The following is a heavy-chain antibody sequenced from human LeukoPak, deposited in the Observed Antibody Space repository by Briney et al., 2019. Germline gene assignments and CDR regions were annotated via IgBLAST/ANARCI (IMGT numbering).Heavy chain of an antibody. Sequence: ASVKVSCKASGGTFSSYAISWVRQAPGQGLEWMGGIIPIFGTANYAQKFQGRVTITADESTSTAYMELSSLRSEDTAVYYCARKGGQLRYFDWLMGRALSDYYYYGMDVWGQGTTVTVSS. CDR2: IIPIFGTA. CDR3: ARKGGQLRYFDWLMGRALSDYYYYGMDV. CDR1: GGTFSSYA. J-gene: IGHJ6*02. V-gene: IGHV1-69*13. D-gene: IGHD3-9*01.